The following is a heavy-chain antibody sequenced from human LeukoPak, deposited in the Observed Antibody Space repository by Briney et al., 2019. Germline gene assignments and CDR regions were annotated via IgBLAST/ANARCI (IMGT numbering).Heavy chain of an antibody. J-gene: IGHJ4*02. D-gene: IGHD3-22*01. CDR2: ISYSGNT. CDR3: ASLDYYDSSGYLYY. V-gene: IGHV4-59*01. CDR1: GGSISSYY. Sequence: KTSETLSLTCTVSGGSISSYYWSWIRQPPGKGLEWIGYISYSGNTNYNPSLKSRVTISIDTSKNQFSLKLSSVTAADTAVYYCASLDYYDSSGYLYYWGQGTLVTVSS.